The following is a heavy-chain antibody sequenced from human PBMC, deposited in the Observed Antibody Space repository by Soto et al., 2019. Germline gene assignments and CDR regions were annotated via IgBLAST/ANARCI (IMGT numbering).Heavy chain of an antibody. J-gene: IGHJ4*02. Sequence: GASVKVSCKVSGYTLTELSMHGVLQSPGKGLEWMGGFDPEDGETIYAQKFQGRVTMTEDTSTDTAYMELSSLRSEDTAVYYCATKSDYDILTGFDYWGQGTLVTVSS. CDR3: ATKSDYDILTGFDY. CDR2: FDPEDGET. CDR1: GYTLTELS. D-gene: IGHD3-9*01. V-gene: IGHV1-24*01.